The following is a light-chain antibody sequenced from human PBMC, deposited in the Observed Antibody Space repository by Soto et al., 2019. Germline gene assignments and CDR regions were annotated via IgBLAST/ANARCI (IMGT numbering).Light chain of an antibody. CDR1: QSISTY. CDR3: QQTYNTPRT. CDR2: AAS. V-gene: IGKV1-39*01. J-gene: IGKJ2*01. Sequence: DIQMTQSPSSLSASVGDRVTITCRASQSISTYLNWFQQKPGKAPKLLIYAASSLQSGVPSRFSGNGYGTDFPLTIRSLQPEDFATYYCQQTYNTPRTFCQGTKLEIK.